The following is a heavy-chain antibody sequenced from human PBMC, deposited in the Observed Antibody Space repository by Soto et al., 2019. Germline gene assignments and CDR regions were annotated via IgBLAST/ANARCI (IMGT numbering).Heavy chain of an antibody. Sequence: SENLSLTCAVSGGSISSGGYSWSWIRQPPGKGLEWIGYIYHSGSTYYNPSLKSRVTISVDRSKNQFSLKLSSVTAADTAVYLCARDHVDGYAFFDNRGQRALVTVSS. CDR1: GGSISSGGYS. CDR3: ARDHVDGYAFFDN. CDR2: IYHSGST. J-gene: IGHJ1*01. D-gene: IGHD5-12*01. V-gene: IGHV4-30-2*01.